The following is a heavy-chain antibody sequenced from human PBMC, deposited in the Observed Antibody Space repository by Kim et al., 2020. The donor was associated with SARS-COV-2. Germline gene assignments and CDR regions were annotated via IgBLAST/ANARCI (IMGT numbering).Heavy chain of an antibody. CDR3: ARDKTTTVVTLFDY. D-gene: IGHD4-17*01. V-gene: IGHV3-11*04. CDR2: ISSSGSTI. CDR1: GFTFSDYY. J-gene: IGHJ4*02. Sequence: GGSLRLSCAASGFTFSDYYMSWIRQAPGKGLEWVSYISSSGSTIYYADSVKGRFTISRDNAKNSLYLQMNSLRAEDTAVYYCARDKTTTVVTLFDYWGQGTLVTVSS.